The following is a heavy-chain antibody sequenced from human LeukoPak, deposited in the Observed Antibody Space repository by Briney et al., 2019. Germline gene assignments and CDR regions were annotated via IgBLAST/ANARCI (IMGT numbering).Heavy chain of an antibody. CDR3: GRGSGVVSPNYFCDS. Sequence: ASVKVSCKSSGDSLTSYGFTWVRQAPGQGLEWMGWISAYNGHTKYAQRIEGRVTMTTDPSTSTAYLELRSLRSDDTAVYYCGRGSGVVSPNYFCDSWGQGTLVTVSS. CDR1: GDSLTSYG. V-gene: IGHV1-18*04. CDR2: ISAYNGHT. D-gene: IGHD2-21*01. J-gene: IGHJ4*02.